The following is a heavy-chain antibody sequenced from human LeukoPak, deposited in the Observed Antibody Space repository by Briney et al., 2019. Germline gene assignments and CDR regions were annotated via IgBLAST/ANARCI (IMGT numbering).Heavy chain of an antibody. D-gene: IGHD1-1*01. CDR1: GFTFDDYT. CDR2: RGWDGGGI. Sequence: GGALGLSCAGCGFTFDDYTMYWVRQAPGKGLEGVSIRGWDGGGIYYADSVQGRFTISRDNSKNSVYLQMNRLRPEDTSLYFCAKEKAGYGAGIDFWGQGTLVTVSS. CDR3: AKEKAGYGAGIDF. V-gene: IGHV3-43*01. J-gene: IGHJ4*02.